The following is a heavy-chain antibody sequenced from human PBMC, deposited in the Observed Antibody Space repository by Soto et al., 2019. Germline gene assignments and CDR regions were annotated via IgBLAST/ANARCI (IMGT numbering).Heavy chain of an antibody. D-gene: IGHD2-8*02. CDR1: GGSISSSNYY. CDR3: ARDKITGLFDY. V-gene: IGHV4-39*07. CDR2: IHYSGSS. Sequence: PSETLSLTCTVSGGSISSSNYYWGWIRQPPGKGLEWIGSIHYSGSSYYNPSLKSRVTISVDTSKNQFSLKLTSVTAADTAVYYCARDKITGLFDYWGQGTLVTVSS. J-gene: IGHJ4*02.